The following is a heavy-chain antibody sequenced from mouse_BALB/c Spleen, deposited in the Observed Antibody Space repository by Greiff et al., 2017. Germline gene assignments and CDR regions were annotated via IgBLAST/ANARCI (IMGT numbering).Heavy chain of an antibody. CDR2: ISYSGST. CDR3: ARGPSHYYGYGFAY. D-gene: IGHD1-2*01. CDR1: GYSITSDYA. Sequence: EVQGVESGPGLVKPSQSLSLTCTVTGYSITSDYAWNWIRQFPGNKLEWMGYISYSGSTSYNPSLKSRISITRDTSKNQFFLQLNSVTTEDTATYYCARGPSHYYGYGFAYWGQGTLVTVSA. V-gene: IGHV3-2*02. J-gene: IGHJ3*01.